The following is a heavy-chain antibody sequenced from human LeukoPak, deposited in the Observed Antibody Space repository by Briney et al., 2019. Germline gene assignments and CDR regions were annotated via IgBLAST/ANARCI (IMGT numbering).Heavy chain of an antibody. CDR2: ISSSSSTI. D-gene: IGHD6-6*01. J-gene: IGHJ4*02. CDR3: AREDVVCRLDY. V-gene: IGHV3-48*01. CDR1: GFTFSSYR. Sequence: GGSLRLSCAASGFTFSSYRMNWVRQAPGKGLEWVSYISSSSSTIYYADSVKGRFTISRDNAKNSLYLQMNSLRAEDTAVYYCAREDVVCRLDYWGQGTLVTVSS.